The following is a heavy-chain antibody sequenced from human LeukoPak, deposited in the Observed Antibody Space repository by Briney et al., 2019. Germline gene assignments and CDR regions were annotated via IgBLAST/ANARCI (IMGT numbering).Heavy chain of an antibody. CDR2: IYYSGST. Sequence: SETLSLTCTVSGGSIGSYYWSWIRQPPGKGLEWIGYIYYSGSTNYNPSLKSRVTISVDTSKNQFSLKLSSVTAADTAVYYCARHWSSGYSYPFDYWGQGTLVTVSS. J-gene: IGHJ4*02. V-gene: IGHV4-59*08. CDR1: GGSIGSYY. D-gene: IGHD3-22*01. CDR3: ARHWSSGYSYPFDY.